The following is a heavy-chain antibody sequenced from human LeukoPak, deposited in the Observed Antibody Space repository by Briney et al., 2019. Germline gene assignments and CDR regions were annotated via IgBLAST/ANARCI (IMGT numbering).Heavy chain of an antibody. Sequence: ASVKVSCKASGYTFTSYYMHWVRQAPGQGLEWMGIINPSGGSTSYAQKFQGRVTMTRDMSTSTVYMELSSLRSEDTAVYYCARAPHPRSSRDAFDIWGQGTMVTVSS. J-gene: IGHJ3*02. CDR2: INPSGGST. D-gene: IGHD1-14*01. CDR3: ARAPHPRSSRDAFDI. CDR1: GYTFTSYY. V-gene: IGHV1-46*01.